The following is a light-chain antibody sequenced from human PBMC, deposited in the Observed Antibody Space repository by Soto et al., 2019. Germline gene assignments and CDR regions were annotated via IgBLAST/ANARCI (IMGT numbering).Light chain of an antibody. Sequence: DIQMTQSPSTLSASVGERVTITCRASQSISTWLAWYQQKPGKAPKLLIYDASNLESGVPSRFSGSGSGTEFTLTISSPQPDDLATYYCQQYNSFWTFGQGTKVE. CDR2: DAS. CDR3: QQYNSFWT. V-gene: IGKV1-5*01. J-gene: IGKJ1*01. CDR1: QSISTW.